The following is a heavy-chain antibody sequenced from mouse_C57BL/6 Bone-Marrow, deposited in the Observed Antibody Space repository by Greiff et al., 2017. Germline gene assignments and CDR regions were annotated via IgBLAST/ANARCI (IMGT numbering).Heavy chain of an antibody. Sequence: VQLVESGAELVKPGASVKISCKASGYAFSSYWMNWVKQRPGKGLEWIGQLYPGDGDTNYNGTFKGKATMTADKSSSTAYIQLSSLTSEDSAVYFCARGDPWFAYWGQGTLVTVSA. CDR2: LYPGDGDT. CDR3: ARGDPWFAY. V-gene: IGHV1-80*01. CDR1: GYAFSSYW. J-gene: IGHJ3*01. D-gene: IGHD3-3*01.